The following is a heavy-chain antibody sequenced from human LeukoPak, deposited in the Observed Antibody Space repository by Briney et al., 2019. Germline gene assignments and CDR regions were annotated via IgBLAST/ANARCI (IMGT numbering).Heavy chain of an antibody. D-gene: IGHD6-19*01. J-gene: IGHJ1*01. V-gene: IGHV4-38-2*02. CDR3: ARELLAGIAVAGSVD. CDR1: GGSISSYY. CDR2: IYHSGST. Sequence: SETLSLTCTVSGGSISSYYWGWIRQPPGKGLEWIGSIYHSGSTYYNPSLKSRVTISVDTSKNQFSLKLSSVTAADTAVYYCARELLAGIAVAGSVDWGQGTLVTVSS.